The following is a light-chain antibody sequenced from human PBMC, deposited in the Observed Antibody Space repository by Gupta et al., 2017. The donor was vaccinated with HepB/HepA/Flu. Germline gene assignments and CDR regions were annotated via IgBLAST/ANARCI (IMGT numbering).Light chain of an antibody. CDR3: QQYNNWPRT. CDR2: DAS. J-gene: IGKJ1*01. V-gene: IGKV3-15*01. CDR1: QRISSN. Sequence: EIVMTQSPATLSVSTGERAILSCSASQRISSNLDWYQQKPGQAPRLLIYDASSRASGIPARFSGSGSGTEFTLTISSLQSEDFAVFYCQQYNNWPRTFGQGTKVEVK.